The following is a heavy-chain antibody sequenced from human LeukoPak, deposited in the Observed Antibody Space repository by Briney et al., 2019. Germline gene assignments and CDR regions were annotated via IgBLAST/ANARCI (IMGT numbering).Heavy chain of an antibody. CDR3: ARDLGTSGWYTFDF. CDR1: GDSVSSKNGA. Sequence: SQTLSLTCAISGDSVSSKNGARNWIRQSPSRGLEWLGRTYYRSQWYSDFAFSVGGRAAINADTSKNQFSPQLHSVTPEDTAVYYCARDLGTSGWYTFDFWGQRSLVTVTS. D-gene: IGHD6-19*01. J-gene: IGHJ4*02. V-gene: IGHV6-1*01. CDR2: TYYRSQWYS.